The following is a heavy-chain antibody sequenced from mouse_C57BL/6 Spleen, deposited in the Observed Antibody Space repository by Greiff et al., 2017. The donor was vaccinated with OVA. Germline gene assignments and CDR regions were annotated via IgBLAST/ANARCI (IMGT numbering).Heavy chain of an antibody. CDR1: GYTFTSYW. J-gene: IGHJ4*01. D-gene: IGHD1-1*01. Sequence: QVQLQQPGAELVKPGASVKMSCKASGYTFTSYWITWVKQRPGQGLEWIGDIYPGSGSTNYNEKFKNKATLTVDTSSSTAYMQLSSLTSEDSAVYYCARSPFITTVVGYAMDYWGQGTSVTVSS. CDR3: ARSPFITTVVGYAMDY. V-gene: IGHV1-55*01. CDR2: IYPGSGST.